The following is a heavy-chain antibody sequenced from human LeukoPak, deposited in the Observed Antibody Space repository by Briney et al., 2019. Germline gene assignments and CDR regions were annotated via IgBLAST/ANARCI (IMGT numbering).Heavy chain of an antibody. D-gene: IGHD4-17*01. CDR2: ISYDGSNK. CDR1: GFTFSSYA. V-gene: IGHV3-30-3*01. J-gene: IGHJ4*02. Sequence: PGGSLRLSCAASGFTFSSYAMHWVRQAPGKGLEWVAVISYDGSNKYYADSVKGRFTISRDNSKNTLYLRMNSLRAEDTAVCYCARDRYGDYALDYWGQGTLVTVSS. CDR3: ARDRYGDYALDY.